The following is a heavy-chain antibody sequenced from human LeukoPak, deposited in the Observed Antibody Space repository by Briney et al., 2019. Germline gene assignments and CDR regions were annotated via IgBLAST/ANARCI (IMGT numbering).Heavy chain of an antibody. CDR1: GFTFSKYG. CDR2: MWSDGSNR. J-gene: IGHJ3*02. CDR3: ARVAGFSSGWYAFDI. D-gene: IGHD6-19*01. Sequence: PGGSLRLSCVASGFTFSKYGMHWVRQAPGRGLEWVAAMWSDGSNRYHADSVKGRFTIAKDNPKNTLYLQMNSLRAEDTAVYYCARVAGFSSGWYAFDIWGQGTMVTVSS. V-gene: IGHV3-33*01.